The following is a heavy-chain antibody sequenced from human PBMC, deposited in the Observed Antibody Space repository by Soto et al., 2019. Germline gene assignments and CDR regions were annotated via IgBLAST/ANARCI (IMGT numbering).Heavy chain of an antibody. V-gene: IGHV3-21*01. D-gene: IGHD2-2*01. CDR3: TRDLSRLFVSSIHY. J-gene: IGHJ4*02. CDR2: ISSGSKYI. CDR1: GFTFSTYS. Sequence: GGSLRLSCAASGFTFSTYSMNWVRQAPGKGLEWVSSISSGSKYIYYADSVKGRFTISRDNAKNSLYLQLNSLRAEETAVYYCTRDLSRLFVSSIHYWGQGTLVTVSS.